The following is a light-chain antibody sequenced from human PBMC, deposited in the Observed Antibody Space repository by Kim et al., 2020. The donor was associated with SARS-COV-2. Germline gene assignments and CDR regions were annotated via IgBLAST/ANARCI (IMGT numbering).Light chain of an antibody. V-gene: IGLV1-44*01. Sequence: GQRVTISCSGSSSNIGSNAVNWYQHFPGTAPKLLIYTNKQRPSGVPDRFSGSKSGTSASLAISGLQSEDEADYYCSAWDDRLNGWVFGGGTQLTVL. CDR1: SSNIGSNA. CDR2: TNK. J-gene: IGLJ3*02. CDR3: SAWDDRLNGWV.